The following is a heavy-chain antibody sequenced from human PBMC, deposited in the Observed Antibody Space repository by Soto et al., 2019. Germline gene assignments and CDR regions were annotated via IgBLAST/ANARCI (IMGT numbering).Heavy chain of an antibody. D-gene: IGHD6-19*01. Sequence: ETLSLTCTVSGCSICSYYWSWIRQPPGKGLEWIGYIYDSGSTNYNPSLKSRVTISVDTSKNQFSLKLSSVTAADTAVYYCARSYSSGSHYLDNWGQGTLVTVSS. CDR1: GCSICSYY. V-gene: IGHV4-59*08. CDR3: ARSYSSGSHYLDN. J-gene: IGHJ4*02. CDR2: IYDSGST.